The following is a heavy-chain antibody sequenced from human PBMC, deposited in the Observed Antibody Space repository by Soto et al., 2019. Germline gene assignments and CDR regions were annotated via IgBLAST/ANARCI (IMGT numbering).Heavy chain of an antibody. CDR2: FNDNTGNT. CDR3: AKWRNWFDP. V-gene: IGHV3-23*01. Sequence: EVQLLESGGGLIQPGGSLRLSCVASGVTFSTFAMSWVRQAPGKGLEWVSGFNDNTGNTYYADAVKGRFTISRDNSKNTLYLQINSLRVEDTAVYYCAKWRNWFDPWGQGTLVTVSS. J-gene: IGHJ5*02. CDR1: GVTFSTFA.